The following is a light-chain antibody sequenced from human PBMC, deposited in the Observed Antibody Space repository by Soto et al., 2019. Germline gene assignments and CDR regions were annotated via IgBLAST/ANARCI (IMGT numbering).Light chain of an antibody. CDR2: AAS. Sequence: DIRMPQSPSSLSVSVGDGVTITCRASETINNYLNWYQQKPGRAPKLLIHAASTLQSGVPSRFSGSGSGTDFTLTSSSLQPEDFATYSCHHYYTTPWTFGRGTRVEI. V-gene: IGKV1-39*01. J-gene: IGKJ1*01. CDR1: ETINNY. CDR3: HHYYTTPWT.